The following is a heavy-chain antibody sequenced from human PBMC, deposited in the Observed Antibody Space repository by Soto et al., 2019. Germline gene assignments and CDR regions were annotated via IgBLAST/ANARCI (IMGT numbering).Heavy chain of an antibody. J-gene: IGHJ4*02. Sequence: NPGGTVRPSCPTSVSTFSSYAMTWTRQPPGQGLEWVSYISSRSTYTNYADSVKGRFTISRDNAKNSLYLQMNSLRAEDTAVYYCARARVGATTFRSRYYFDYWGQGTLVTVSS. CDR3: ARARVGATTFRSRYYFDY. CDR1: VSTFSSYA. V-gene: IGHV3-11*06. CDR2: ISSRSTYT. D-gene: IGHD1-26*01.